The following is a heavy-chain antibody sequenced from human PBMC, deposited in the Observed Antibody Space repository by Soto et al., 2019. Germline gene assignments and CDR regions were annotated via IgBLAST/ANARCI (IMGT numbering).Heavy chain of an antibody. CDR3: ARDLRVRAEKYFDY. V-gene: IGHV3-21*01. CDR2: ISSSSSYI. D-gene: IGHD3-10*01. J-gene: IGHJ4*02. Sequence: EVQLVESGGGLVKPGRSLRLSCAASGFTFSSYSMNWVRQAPGKGLEWVSSISSSSSYIYYADSVKGRFTISRDNAKNSLYLQMNSLRAEDTAVYYCARDLRVRAEKYFDYWGQGTLVTVSS. CDR1: GFTFSSYS.